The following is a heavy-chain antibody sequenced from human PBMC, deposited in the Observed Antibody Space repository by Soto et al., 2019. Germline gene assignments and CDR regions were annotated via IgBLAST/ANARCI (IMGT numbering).Heavy chain of an antibody. D-gene: IGHD1-26*01. CDR1: GFSFTSYW. V-gene: IGHV1-3*01. Sequence: KISCKGAGFSFTSYWISWVRQAPGQRLEWMGWINAGNGNTKYSQKFQGRVTITRDTSASTAYMDLSSLRSEDTAVYYCARGGSLYWYFDLWGRGTLVTVSS. CDR2: INAGNGNT. CDR3: ARGGSLYWYFDL. J-gene: IGHJ2*01.